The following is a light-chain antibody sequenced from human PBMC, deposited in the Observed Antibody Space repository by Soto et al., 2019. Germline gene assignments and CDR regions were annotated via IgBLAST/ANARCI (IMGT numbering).Light chain of an antibody. J-gene: IGKJ3*01. CDR3: QQYNNWPSLFT. V-gene: IGKV3-15*01. Sequence: EIVMTQSPATLSVSPGERATLSCRASQSVSGTLAWYQQKPGQPPRLLIYGASTRATGIPARFSGSGSGTEFTLTISSLQSEDFAVYYCQQYNNWPSLFTFGPGTKVDIK. CDR2: GAS. CDR1: QSVSGT.